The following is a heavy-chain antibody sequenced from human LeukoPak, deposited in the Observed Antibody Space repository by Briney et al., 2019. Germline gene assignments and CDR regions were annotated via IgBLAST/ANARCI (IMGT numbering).Heavy chain of an antibody. CDR3: ARTWGVLLPDTDAFDI. J-gene: IGHJ3*02. CDR1: GFTFSSYA. CDR2: ISYDGSNK. V-gene: IGHV3-30-3*01. D-gene: IGHD3-10*01. Sequence: GGSLRLSCAASGFTFSSYAMHWVRQAPGKGLEWVAVISYDGSNKYYADSVKGRFTISRDNSKNTLYLQMNSLRAEDTAVHYCARTWGVLLPDTDAFDIWGQGTMVTVSS.